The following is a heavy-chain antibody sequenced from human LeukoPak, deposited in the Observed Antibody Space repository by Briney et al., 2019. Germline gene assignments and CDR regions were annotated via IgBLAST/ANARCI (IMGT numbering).Heavy chain of an antibody. CDR1: GYSISSGYY. D-gene: IGHD3-22*01. CDR2: IYRSGST. Sequence: SETLSLTCAVSGYSISSGYYWGWIRQPPGKGLEWIGSIYRSGSTYYNPSLKSRVTISVDTSKNQFSLKLSSVTAADTAVYFCARYYYDSSGYYWGNFDYWGEGTLVTVSS. J-gene: IGHJ4*02. V-gene: IGHV4-38-2*01. CDR3: ARYYYDSSGYYWGNFDY.